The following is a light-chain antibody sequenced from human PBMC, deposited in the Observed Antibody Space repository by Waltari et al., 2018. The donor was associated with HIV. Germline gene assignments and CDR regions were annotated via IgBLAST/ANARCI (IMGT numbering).Light chain of an antibody. CDR3: QSYDRSIQV. V-gene: IGLV6-57*01. J-gene: IGLJ3*02. CDR2: EGK. CDR1: SGSIGDNY. Sequence: NFMLTQPHSVSESPGKTVTISCTRSSGSIGDNYVHWYQQRPGHSPNIVIYEGKQRPSGGPDRFSGSIGSSSNSPSLTFSGLKAEDEGDYYCQSYDRSIQVFGGGTQLTVL.